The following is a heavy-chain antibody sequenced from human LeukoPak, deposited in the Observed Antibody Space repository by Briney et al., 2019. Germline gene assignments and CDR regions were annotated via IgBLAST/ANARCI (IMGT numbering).Heavy chain of an antibody. CDR3: AKVGQSSNY. Sequence: PGGSLRLSCAASGFTFSSYSMNWVRQAPGKGLEWVSYISSSGSTIYYADSVKGRFTISRDNSKNTLYLQMNSLRAGDTAVYYCAKVGQSSNYWGQGTLVTVSS. V-gene: IGHV3-48*01. CDR2: ISSSGSTI. D-gene: IGHD4-11*01. J-gene: IGHJ4*02. CDR1: GFTFSSYS.